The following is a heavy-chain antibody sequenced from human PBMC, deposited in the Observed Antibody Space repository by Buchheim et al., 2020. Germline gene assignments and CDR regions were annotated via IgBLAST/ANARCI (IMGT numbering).Heavy chain of an antibody. D-gene: IGHD3-10*01. Sequence: QVQLVESGGGVVQPGRSLRLSCAASGFTFSSYGMHWVRQAPGKGLEWVAVIWYDGSNKYYADSVKGRFTISRDNSKNTLYLQMNSLRAEDTAVYYCAREGVVVPRVWFGELASNWFDPWGQGTL. V-gene: IGHV3-33*01. CDR1: GFTFSSYG. CDR3: AREGVVVPRVWFGELASNWFDP. CDR2: IWYDGSNK. J-gene: IGHJ5*02.